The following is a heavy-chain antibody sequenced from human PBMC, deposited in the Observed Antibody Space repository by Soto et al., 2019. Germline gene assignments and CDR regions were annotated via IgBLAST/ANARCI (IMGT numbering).Heavy chain of an antibody. CDR2: IWYDGSNK. CDR3: ARDGGHGYDYVWGSYRYTHYFDY. D-gene: IGHD3-16*02. J-gene: IGHJ4*02. V-gene: IGHV3-33*01. CDR1: GFTFSSYG. Sequence: GGSLRLSCAASGFTFSSYGMHWVRQAPGKGLEWVAVIWYDGSNKYYADSVKGRFTISRDNSKNTLYLQMNSLRAEDTAVYYCARDGGHGYDYVWGSYRYTHYFDYWGQGTLVTVSS.